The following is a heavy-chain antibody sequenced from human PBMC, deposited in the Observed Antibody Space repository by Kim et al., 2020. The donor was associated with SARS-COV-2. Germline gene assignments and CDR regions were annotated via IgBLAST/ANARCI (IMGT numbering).Heavy chain of an antibody. CDR2: IYWDDDK. J-gene: IGHJ4*02. Sequence: SGPTLVNPTQTLTLTCTFSGFSLSTSGVGVGWIRQPPGKALEWLALIYWDDDKRYSPSLKSRLTITKDTSKNQVVLTMTNMDPVDTATYYCAHSSPMITFGGVIGRPQYYFDYWGQGTLVTVSS. CDR1: GFSLSTSGVG. V-gene: IGHV2-5*02. D-gene: IGHD3-16*02. CDR3: AHSSPMITFGGVIGRPQYYFDY.